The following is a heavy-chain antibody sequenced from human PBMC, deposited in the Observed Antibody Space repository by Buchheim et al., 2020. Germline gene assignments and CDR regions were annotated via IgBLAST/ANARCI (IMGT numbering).Heavy chain of an antibody. CDR1: GGSISSSSYY. V-gene: IGHV4-39*01. J-gene: IGHJ4*02. CDR2: IYYSGST. CDR3: ARGASPGYSSGWYLSY. Sequence: QLQLQESGPGLVKPSETLSLTCTVSGGSISSSSYYWGWIRQPPGKGLEWIGSIYYSGSTYYNPALKSRVTISVDTSKKQVSLKLSSVTAADTAVYYCARGASPGYSSGWYLSYWGQGTL. D-gene: IGHD6-19*01.